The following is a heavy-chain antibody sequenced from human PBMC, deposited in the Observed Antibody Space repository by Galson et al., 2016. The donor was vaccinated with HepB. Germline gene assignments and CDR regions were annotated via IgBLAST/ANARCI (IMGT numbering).Heavy chain of an antibody. D-gene: IGHD3-3*02. V-gene: IGHV3-33*01. CDR2: IWYDGRTK. CDR3: ARGSTFHHYWSASRPYWFDP. Sequence: SLRLSCAASGFTFSNYGIHWVRQAPGQGLEWVAVIWYDGRTKYYADSVKGRFTVSRDNSKTTVYLQMNSLRAEDTGVYYCARGSTFHHYWSASRPYWFDPWGQGTLVTVSS. J-gene: IGHJ5*02. CDR1: GFTFSNYG.